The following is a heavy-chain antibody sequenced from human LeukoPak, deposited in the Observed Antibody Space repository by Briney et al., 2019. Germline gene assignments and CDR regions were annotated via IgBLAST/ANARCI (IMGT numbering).Heavy chain of an antibody. CDR3: ARDLMVRGLSYYFDS. CDR2: ISSSYTFK. Sequence: EGSLRLSCDTSGFIFKNYSMNWVRQAPGKGLEWVASISSSYTFKYYTDSVKGRFTVSRDNTKNSLYLQMNSLRVEDTAVYYCARDLMVRGLSYYFDSWGQGTLVTVSS. V-gene: IGHV3-21*01. D-gene: IGHD3-10*01. J-gene: IGHJ4*02. CDR1: GFIFKNYS.